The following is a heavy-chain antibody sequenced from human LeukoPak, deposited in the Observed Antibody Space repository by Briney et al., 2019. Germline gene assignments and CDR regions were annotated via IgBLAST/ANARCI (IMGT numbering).Heavy chain of an antibody. D-gene: IGHD3-10*01. CDR2: IYTSGRT. J-gene: IGHJ4*02. V-gene: IGHV4-4*09. CDR3: ARSRGRKVTPFDY. CDR1: GGSISTYY. Sequence: SETLSLTCTVSGGSISTYYWSWIRQPPGKGPEWIGYIYTSGRTDYNPSLKSRVTISLDTSNSQFSLNLNSVTAADTAVYYCARSRGRKVTPFDYWGQGILVTVSS.